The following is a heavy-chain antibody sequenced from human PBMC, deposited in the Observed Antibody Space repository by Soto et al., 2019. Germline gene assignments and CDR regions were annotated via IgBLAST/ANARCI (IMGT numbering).Heavy chain of an antibody. Sequence: ASVKVSCKASGYTFTSYYMHWVRQAPGQGLEWMGIINPSGGSTSYAQKFQGRVTMTRDTSTSTVYMELSSLRSEDTAVYYCARIYCSSTSCYGLNNWFDPWGQGTLVTVSS. J-gene: IGHJ5*02. D-gene: IGHD2-2*01. V-gene: IGHV1-46*03. CDR3: ARIYCSSTSCYGLNNWFDP. CDR2: INPSGGST. CDR1: GYTFTSYY.